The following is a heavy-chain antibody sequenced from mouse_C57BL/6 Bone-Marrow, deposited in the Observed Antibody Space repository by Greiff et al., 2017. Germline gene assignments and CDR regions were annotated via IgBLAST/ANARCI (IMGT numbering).Heavy chain of an antibody. CDR1: GFNIKDYY. V-gene: IGHV14-2*01. D-gene: IGHD1-1*01. Sequence: EVQLQESGAELVKPGASVKLSCTASGFNIKDYYMHWVKQRTEQGLEWIGRIDPEDGETKYAPQFQGKATITADTSSNTAYLQLSSLTSEDTAVDYCVITTVAGAMDYWGQGTSVTVSS. CDR2: IDPEDGET. J-gene: IGHJ4*01. CDR3: VITTVAGAMDY.